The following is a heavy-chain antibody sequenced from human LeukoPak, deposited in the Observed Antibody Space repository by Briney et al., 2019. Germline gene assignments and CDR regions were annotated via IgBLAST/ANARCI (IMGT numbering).Heavy chain of an antibody. V-gene: IGHV3-9*01. CDR1: GFTFDDYA. J-gene: IGHJ4*02. CDR3: ARGTNYYDRSGYFPDY. D-gene: IGHD3-22*01. CDR2: ISWNSGSI. Sequence: GGSLRLSCAASGFTFDDYAMHWVRQAPGKGLEWVSGISWNSGSIGYADSVKGRFTISRDNAKNSLYLQMNSLRAEDTAVYYCARGTNYYDRSGYFPDYWGQGTLATVSS.